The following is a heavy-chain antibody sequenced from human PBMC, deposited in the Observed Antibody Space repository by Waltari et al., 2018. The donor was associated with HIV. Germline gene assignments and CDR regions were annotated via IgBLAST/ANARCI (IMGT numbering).Heavy chain of an antibody. CDR1: GERVSSTSAA. Sequence: QVQLQQSGPGLVKPSQTLSLTCAISGERVSSTSAAWHWIRQSPSRGLEWLGRTYYMSKWYNDYALFVKGRVTITPDTSGNQFSLQLNSVTPEDTAVYYCARGSNKLLDYWGQGTLVTVSS. V-gene: IGHV6-1*01. J-gene: IGHJ4*02. D-gene: IGHD1-26*01. CDR3: ARGSNKLLDY. CDR2: TYYMSKWYN.